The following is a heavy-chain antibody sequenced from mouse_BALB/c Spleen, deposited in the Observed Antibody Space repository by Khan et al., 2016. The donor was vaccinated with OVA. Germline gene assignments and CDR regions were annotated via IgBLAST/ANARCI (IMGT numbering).Heavy chain of an antibody. Sequence: VQLQQSGAELVKPGASVKLSCTGSGFNIKDTYMHWVKQRPEQGLEWIGRIDPANGDTKYGPKFQDKATLTADTSSNTAYLQLSSLTSEDPSVYYCATLFVNPFAYWGQGTLVSGS. CDR1: GFNIKDTY. D-gene: IGHD6-1*01. CDR3: ATLFVNPFAY. J-gene: IGHJ3*01. CDR2: IDPANGDT. V-gene: IGHV14-3*02.